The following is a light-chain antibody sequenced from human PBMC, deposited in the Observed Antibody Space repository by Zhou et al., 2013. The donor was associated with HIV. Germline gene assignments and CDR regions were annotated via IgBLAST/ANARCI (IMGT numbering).Light chain of an antibody. Sequence: EIVLTQSPATLSLSPGERATLSCTASQSVRSYLAWYQQKPGQAPRLLIFDASNRATGIPARFSGSGSGTDFTLTISRLEPEDFAIYYCQQRGDWPYTFGQGTKLEI. V-gene: IGKV3-11*01. J-gene: IGKJ2*01. CDR1: QSVRSY. CDR3: QQRGDWPYT. CDR2: DAS.